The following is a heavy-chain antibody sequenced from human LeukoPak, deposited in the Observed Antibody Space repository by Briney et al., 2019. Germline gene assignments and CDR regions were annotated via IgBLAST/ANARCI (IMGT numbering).Heavy chain of an antibody. CDR1: GGSISSYY. V-gene: IGHV4-59*12. J-gene: IGHJ4*02. CDR2: IYYSGST. Sequence: PSETLSLTCTVSGGSISSYYWSWIRQPPGKGLEWIGYIYYSGSTNYNPSLKSRVTISVDTSKNQFSLKLSSVTAADTAVYYCARETRITMVRGVIHSLFDYWGQGTLVTVSS. CDR3: ARETRITMVRGVIHSLFDY. D-gene: IGHD3-10*01.